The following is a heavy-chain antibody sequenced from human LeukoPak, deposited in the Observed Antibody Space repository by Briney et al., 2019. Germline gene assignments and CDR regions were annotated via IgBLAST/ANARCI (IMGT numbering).Heavy chain of an antibody. CDR2: IYHSGST. V-gene: IGHV4-4*02. Sequence: SETLSLTCAVSGGSNSSSNWWSWVRQPPGKGLEWIGEIYHSGSTNYNPSLKSRVTISVDKSKNQFSLKLSSVTAADTAVYYCARAGYSGYDLVYWGQGTLVTVSS. J-gene: IGHJ4*02. D-gene: IGHD5-12*01. CDR3: ARAGYSGYDLVY. CDR1: GGSNSSSNW.